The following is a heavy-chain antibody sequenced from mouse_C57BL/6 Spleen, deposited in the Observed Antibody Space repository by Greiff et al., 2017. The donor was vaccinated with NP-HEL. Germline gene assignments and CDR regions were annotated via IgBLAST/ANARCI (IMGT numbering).Heavy chain of an antibody. CDR2: ISSGSSTI. D-gene: IGHD2-12*01. CDR3: ARRHDDWFAY. V-gene: IGHV5-17*01. CDR1: GFTFSDYG. Sequence: DVKLVESGGGLVKPGGSLKLSCAASGFTFSDYGMHWVRQAPEKGLEWVAYISSGSSTIYYADTVKGRFTISRDNAKNTLFLQMTSLRSEDTAMYYCARRHDDWFAYWGQGTLVTVSA. J-gene: IGHJ3*01.